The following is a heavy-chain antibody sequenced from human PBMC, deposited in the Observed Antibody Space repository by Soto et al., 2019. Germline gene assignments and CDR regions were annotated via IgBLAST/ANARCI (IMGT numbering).Heavy chain of an antibody. CDR3: ASPSPFDY. V-gene: IGHV3-48*03. CDR2: ISSSDSTI. J-gene: IGHJ4*02. Sequence: SGGSLRLSCAASGFTFSSYEMNWVRQAPGKGLEWVSYISSSDSTIYYADSVKGRFTISRDNAKNSLYLQMNSLRAEDTAVYYCASPSPFDYWGQGTLVTVSS. CDR1: GFTFSSYE.